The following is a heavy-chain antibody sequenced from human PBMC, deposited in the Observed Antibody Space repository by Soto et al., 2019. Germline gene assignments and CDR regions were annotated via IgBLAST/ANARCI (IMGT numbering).Heavy chain of an antibody. CDR1: GFTFSSYA. J-gene: IGHJ6*02. V-gene: IGHV3-23*01. CDR3: AKGSTVRYYYYGMDV. CDR2: ISGSGGST. Sequence: GGSLRLSCAASGFTFSSYAMSWVRQAPGNGLEWVSAISGSGGSTYYADSVKGRFTISRDNSKNTLYLQMNRLRAEDTAVYYCAKGSTVRYYYYGMDVWGQGTTVTVSS. D-gene: IGHD4-17*01.